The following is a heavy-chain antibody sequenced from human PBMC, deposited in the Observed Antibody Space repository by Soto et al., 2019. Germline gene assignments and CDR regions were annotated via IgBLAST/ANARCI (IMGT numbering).Heavy chain of an antibody. CDR1: GFTFSSYA. V-gene: IGHV3-30-3*01. CDR3: AREGDSGSFFFDY. CDR2: ISYDGSNK. Sequence: GGSLRLSCAASGFTFSSYAMHWVRQAPGKGLEWVAVISYDGSNKYYADSVKGRFTISRDNSKNTLYLQMNSLRAEDTAVYYCAREGDSGSFFFDYWGQGTLVTVSS. J-gene: IGHJ4*02. D-gene: IGHD1-26*01.